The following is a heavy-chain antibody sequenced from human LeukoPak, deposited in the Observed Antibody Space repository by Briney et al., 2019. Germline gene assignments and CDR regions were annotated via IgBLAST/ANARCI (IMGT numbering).Heavy chain of an antibody. V-gene: IGHV1-69*13. CDR2: IIPIFGTA. CDR3: ARMVPAVPAYARYYFDY. D-gene: IGHD2-2*01. Sequence: SVKVSCKGSGGAFSIYAISWVREAPGQGLEWMGGIIPIFGTANYAQKFQGRVTITADESTSTTYMELSRLTSEDTAVYYCARMVPAVPAYARYYFDYWGQGTLVTASS. J-gene: IGHJ4*02. CDR1: GGAFSIYA.